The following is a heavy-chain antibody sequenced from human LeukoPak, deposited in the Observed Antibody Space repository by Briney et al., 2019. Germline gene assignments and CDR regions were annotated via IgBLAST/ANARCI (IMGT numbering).Heavy chain of an antibody. J-gene: IGHJ4*02. V-gene: IGHV3-64D*06. D-gene: IGHD2-2*01. CDR3: VKGRIYCCYPSLDY. CDR1: GFTVSSNY. Sequence: GGSLRLSCAASGFTVSSNYMSWVRQAPGKGLEYVSAITNNGGSTYYADSAKGRFSVSRDNSKNTVYLQLSSLRPDDTAVYYCVKGRIYCCYPSLDYWGQGTLVTVSS. CDR2: ITNNGGST.